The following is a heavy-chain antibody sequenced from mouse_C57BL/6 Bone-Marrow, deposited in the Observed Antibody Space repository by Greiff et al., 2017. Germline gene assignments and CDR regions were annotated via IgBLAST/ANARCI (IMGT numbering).Heavy chain of an antibody. CDR2: ISNGGGST. CDR1: GFTFSDYY. V-gene: IGHV5-12*01. Sequence: EVKVEESGGGLVQPGGSLKLSCAASGFTFSDYYMYWVRQTPEKRLEWVAYISNGGGSTYYPDTVKGRFTISRDNAKNTLYLQMSRLKSEDTAMYYCARPLYYGSSGFAYWGQGTLVTVSA. J-gene: IGHJ3*01. CDR3: ARPLYYGSSGFAY. D-gene: IGHD1-1*01.